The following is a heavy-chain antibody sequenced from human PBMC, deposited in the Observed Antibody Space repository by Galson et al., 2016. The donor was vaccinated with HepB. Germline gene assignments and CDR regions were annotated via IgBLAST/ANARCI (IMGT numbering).Heavy chain of an antibody. CDR2: VRSKAYGGTT. CDR1: GFSFGVYA. V-gene: IGHV3-49*03. D-gene: IGHD1-26*01. Sequence: SLRLSCAASGFSFGVYAMSWFRQAPGKGLEWVGFVRSKAYGGTTEYAASVKGRFTISRDDSKSIAYLQMNSLKTEDIAIYYCTPTWLGVETASWGQGTLVTVSS. CDR3: TPTWLGVETAS. J-gene: IGHJ4*02.